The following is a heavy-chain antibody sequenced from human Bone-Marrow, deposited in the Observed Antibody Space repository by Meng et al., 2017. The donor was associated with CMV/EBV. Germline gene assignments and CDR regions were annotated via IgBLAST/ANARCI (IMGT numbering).Heavy chain of an antibody. D-gene: IGHD1-26*01. V-gene: IGHV3-30*02. CDR1: GFTFSSYS. CDR3: AKDSGSYFDY. CDR2: IRYDGSNK. J-gene: IGHJ4*02. Sequence: GESLKISCAASGFTFSSYSMNWVRQAPGKGLEWVAFIRYDGSNKYYADSVKGRFTISRDNSKNTLYLQMNSLRAEDTAVYYCAKDSGSYFDYWGQGTLVTVSS.